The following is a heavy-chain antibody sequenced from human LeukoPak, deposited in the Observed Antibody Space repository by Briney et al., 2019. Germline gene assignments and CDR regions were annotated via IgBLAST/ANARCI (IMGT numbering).Heavy chain of an antibody. CDR1: GFTFSSYS. CDR3: ARDLRDYGDYVGGTFDY. Sequence: GGSLRLSCAASGFTFSSYSMNWVRQAPGKGLEWVSSISSSSSYIYYADSVKGRFTISRGNAKNSLYLQMNSLRAEDTAVYYCARDLRDYGDYVGGTFDYWGQGTLVTVSS. J-gene: IGHJ4*02. V-gene: IGHV3-21*01. CDR2: ISSSSSYI. D-gene: IGHD4-17*01.